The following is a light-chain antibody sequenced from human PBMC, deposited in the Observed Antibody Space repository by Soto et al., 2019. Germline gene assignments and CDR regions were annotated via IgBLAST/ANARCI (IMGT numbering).Light chain of an antibody. CDR1: QSVSRN. J-gene: IGKJ1*01. CDR3: QQYNNWWT. CDR2: GAS. V-gene: IGKV3-15*01. Sequence: EIVMTQSPATLSVSPGERATLSCRASQSVSRNVAWYQQKPGQAPRRLIYGASTRATGIPARFSCSGSGTEFTLTISSLQSEDFAVYYCQQYNNWWTVRQGPKVEIK.